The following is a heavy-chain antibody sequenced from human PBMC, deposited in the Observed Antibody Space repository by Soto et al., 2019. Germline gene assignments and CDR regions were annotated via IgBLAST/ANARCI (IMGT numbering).Heavy chain of an antibody. CDR2: INPHTGGT. Sequence: QVQLVQSGAEVRKPGASVKVSCRPSGYTFTDYYIHWVRQAPGQGLEWMGWINPHTGGTNYERRFQGWVTMTRDTSIGTAYLELNRLTSDATAIYYCARDRVMIAATVGGDSFEVWGPGTLVTVSS. CDR3: ARDRVMIAATVGGDSFEV. V-gene: IGHV1-2*04. CDR1: GYTFTDYY. D-gene: IGHD2-15*01. J-gene: IGHJ3*01.